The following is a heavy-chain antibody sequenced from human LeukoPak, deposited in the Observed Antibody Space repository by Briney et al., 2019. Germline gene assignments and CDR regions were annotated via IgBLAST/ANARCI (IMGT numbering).Heavy chain of an antibody. V-gene: IGHV3-30*02. CDR3: VRDTVTYDIFTGSPDY. CDR1: GFTFSKYG. D-gene: IGHD3-9*01. J-gene: IGHJ4*02. Sequence: GGSLRLSCEVSGFTFSKYGMHWVRQAPGKGLEWVSTIRYDGSKEYYADSVRGRFTISRDNSGNTLFLQMNSLGAEDTAIYYCVRDTVTYDIFTGSPDYWGQGTLVIVSS. CDR2: IRYDGSKE.